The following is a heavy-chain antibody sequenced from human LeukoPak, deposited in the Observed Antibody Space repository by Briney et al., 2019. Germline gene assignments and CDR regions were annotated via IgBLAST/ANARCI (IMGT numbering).Heavy chain of an antibody. J-gene: IGHJ4*02. Sequence: PGGSLRLSCAASGFTFNTFSMNWVRQAPGKGLEWVSYISSSSSTIYYANSVKGRFTISRDNAKNSLYLQLNSLRADDTAVYYCARSRIRGAFDYWGQGTLVTASS. CDR1: GFTFNTFS. D-gene: IGHD3-10*01. CDR2: ISSSSSTI. V-gene: IGHV3-48*04. CDR3: ARSRIRGAFDY.